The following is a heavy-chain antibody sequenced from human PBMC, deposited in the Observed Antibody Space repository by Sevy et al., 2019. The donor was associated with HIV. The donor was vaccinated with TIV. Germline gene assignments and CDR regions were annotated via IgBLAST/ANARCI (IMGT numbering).Heavy chain of an antibody. J-gene: IGHJ4*02. CDR1: GYTFTRYW. Sequence: GESLKISCKASGYTFTRYWIGWVRQMPGKGLEWMGIIYPGDSTTRYSPSFQGQVTISADKSISTAYLQWSSLKASGTAMFSCAGLFARSGYYTPTYYFDSWGQGTLVTVSS. CDR2: IYPGDSTT. CDR3: AGLFARSGYYTPTYYFDS. D-gene: IGHD3-22*01. V-gene: IGHV5-51*01.